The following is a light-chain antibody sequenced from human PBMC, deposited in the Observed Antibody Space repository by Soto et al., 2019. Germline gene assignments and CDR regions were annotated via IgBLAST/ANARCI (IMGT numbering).Light chain of an antibody. CDR3: QSADISATYPV. CDR2: KDS. CDR1: TLPKQY. J-gene: IGLJ3*02. V-gene: IGLV3-25*03. Sequence: SYELTQPPSVSVSPGQTARITCSGDTLPKQYAYWYQQKPGQAPVLVIYKDSERPSGIPERFSGSSSGTTVTLTISGVQAEDEADYYCQSADISATYPVFGGGTKVTVL.